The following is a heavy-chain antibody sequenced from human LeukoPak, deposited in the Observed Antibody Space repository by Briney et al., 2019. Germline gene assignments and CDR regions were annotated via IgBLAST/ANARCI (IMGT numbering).Heavy chain of an antibody. D-gene: IGHD1-26*01. CDR2: ISGSGGST. CDR1: GFTFSSYA. Sequence: GSLRLSSAASGFTFSSYAMSWVRQAPGKGLEWVSAISGSGGSTYYADSVKGRFTISRDNSKNTLYLLMNSLRAEDTAIYYCAKSRMGVVGANLDYWGQGTLVTVSS. CDR3: AKSRMGVVGANLDY. J-gene: IGHJ4*02. V-gene: IGHV3-23*01.